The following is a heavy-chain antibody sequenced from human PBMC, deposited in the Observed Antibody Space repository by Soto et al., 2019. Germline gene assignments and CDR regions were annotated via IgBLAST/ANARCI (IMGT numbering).Heavy chain of an antibody. D-gene: IGHD6-13*01. CDR1: GGSISSYY. J-gene: IGHJ4*02. CDR3: ARDMAAAQYYFDY. V-gene: IGHV4-59*01. Sequence: KSSETLSLTCTVSGGSISSYYWSWIRQPPGKGLEWIGYIYYSGSTNYNPSLKSRVTISVDTSKNQFSLKLSSVTAADTAVYYCARDMAAAQYYFDYWGQGTLVTVSS. CDR2: IYYSGST.